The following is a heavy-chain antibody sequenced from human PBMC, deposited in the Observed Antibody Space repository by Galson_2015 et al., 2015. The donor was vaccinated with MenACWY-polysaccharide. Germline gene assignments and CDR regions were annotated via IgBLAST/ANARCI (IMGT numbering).Heavy chain of an antibody. CDR2: ISVTGGST. Sequence: SLRLSCAASGFTFSSYAMSWVRQAPGEGLEWVSGISVTGGSTYYADSVKGRINISRDNSKNTLYLQVNSLRVEDTAVYYCANFGGGTYYLQDWWGQGTLVTVSS. V-gene: IGHV3-23*01. CDR3: ANFGGGTYYLQDW. D-gene: IGHD1-26*01. CDR1: GFTFSSYA. J-gene: IGHJ4*02.